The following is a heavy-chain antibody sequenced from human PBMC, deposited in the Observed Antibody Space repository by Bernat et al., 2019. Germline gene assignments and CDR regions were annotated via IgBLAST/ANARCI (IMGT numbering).Heavy chain of an antibody. CDR3: ARVYGGWYDTNWFDP. Sequence: QVQLVQSGAEVKKPGASVKVSCKASGYTFTSYGISWVRQAPGQGLEWMGWISAYNGNTNYAQKLQGRVTMTTDTSTSTAYMGLRSLRSDGTAVYYGARVYGGWYDTNWFDPWGQGTLVTVSS. J-gene: IGHJ5*02. D-gene: IGHD6-19*01. CDR2: ISAYNGNT. V-gene: IGHV1-18*01. CDR1: GYTFTSYG.